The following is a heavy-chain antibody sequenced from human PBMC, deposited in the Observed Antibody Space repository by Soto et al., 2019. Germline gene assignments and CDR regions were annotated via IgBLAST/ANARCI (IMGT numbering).Heavy chain of an antibody. J-gene: IGHJ6*02. Sequence: GGSLRLSCAASGFTFSSYSMNWVRQAPGKGLEWVSYISSSSSTIYYADSMKGRFTISRDNAKNSLYLQMNSLRDEDTAVYYCARDWRHDSSGYWELKYYYGMDVWGQGTTVTVSS. CDR3: ARDWRHDSSGYWELKYYYGMDV. V-gene: IGHV3-48*02. D-gene: IGHD3-22*01. CDR2: ISSSSSTI. CDR1: GFTFSSYS.